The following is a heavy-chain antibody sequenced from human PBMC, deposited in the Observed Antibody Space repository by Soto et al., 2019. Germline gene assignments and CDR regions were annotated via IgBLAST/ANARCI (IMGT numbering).Heavy chain of an antibody. CDR3: ARGRAAAGTWVYSSYFDY. CDR1: GGSFSGYY. V-gene: IGHV4-34*01. J-gene: IGHJ4*02. D-gene: IGHD6-13*01. CDR2: INHSGST. Sequence: SETLSLTCAVYGGSFSGYYWSWIRQPPGKGLEWIGEINHSGSTNYNPSLKSRVTISVDTSKNQFSLKLSSVTAADTAVYYCARGRAAAGTWVYSSYFDYWGQGTLVTVSS.